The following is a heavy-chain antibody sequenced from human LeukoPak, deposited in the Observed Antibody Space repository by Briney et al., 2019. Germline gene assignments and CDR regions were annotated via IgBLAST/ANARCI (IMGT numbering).Heavy chain of an antibody. CDR3: ARLRFYYDSSGYYYDYFDY. CDR1: GDSVSSNSAA. V-gene: IGHV6-1*01. D-gene: IGHD3-22*01. CDR2: TYYRSKWYN. Sequence: ASQTLSLTCAISGDSVSSNSAAWNWIRQSPSRGPEWLGRTYYRSKWYNDYAVSVKSRITINPDTSKNQFSLQLNSVTPEDTAVYYCARLRFYYDSSGYYYDYFDYWGQGTLVTVSS. J-gene: IGHJ4*02.